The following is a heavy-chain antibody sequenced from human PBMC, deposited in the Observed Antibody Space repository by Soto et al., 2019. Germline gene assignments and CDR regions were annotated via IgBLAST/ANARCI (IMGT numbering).Heavy chain of an antibody. V-gene: IGHV3-30-3*01. D-gene: IGHD3-3*01. Sequence: GGSLRLSCAASGFTFSSYAMHWVRQAPGKGLEWVAFISYDGSNKYYADSVKGRFTISRDNSKNTLYLQMNSLRAEDTAAYYCAREGNAFWPTHSSWFDPWGQGTLVTVSS. CDR1: GFTFSSYA. CDR2: ISYDGSNK. CDR3: AREGNAFWPTHSSWFDP. J-gene: IGHJ5*02.